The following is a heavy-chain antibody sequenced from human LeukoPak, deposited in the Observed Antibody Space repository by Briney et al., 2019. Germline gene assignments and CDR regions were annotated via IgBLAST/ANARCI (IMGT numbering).Heavy chain of an antibody. CDR2: IYHSGST. D-gene: IGHD6-25*01. CDR1: GYSISSGYY. J-gene: IGHJ5*02. CDR3: ARDDYSSGFDP. Sequence: SETLSLTCTVSGYSISSGYYWGWIRQPPGKGLEWIGTIYHSGSTYYNPSLKSRVTISVDTSKNQFSLKLSSVTAADTAVYYCARDDYSSGFDPWGQGTLVTVSS. V-gene: IGHV4-38-2*02.